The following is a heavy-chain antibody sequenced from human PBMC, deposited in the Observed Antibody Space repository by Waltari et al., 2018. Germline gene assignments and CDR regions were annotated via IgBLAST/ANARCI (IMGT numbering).Heavy chain of an antibody. CDR2: IYYSGST. J-gene: IGHJ3*02. CDR3: ARDRSGGYYGSGSYDAFDI. CDR1: GGSISSHY. D-gene: IGHD3-10*01. Sequence: QVQLQESGPGLVKPSETLSLTCTVSGGSISSHYWSWIRQPPGTGLEWIGYIYYSGSTNYNPSLKSRVTISVDTSKNQFSLKLSSVTAADTAVYYCARDRSGGYYGSGSYDAFDIWGQGTMVTVSS. V-gene: IGHV4-59*11.